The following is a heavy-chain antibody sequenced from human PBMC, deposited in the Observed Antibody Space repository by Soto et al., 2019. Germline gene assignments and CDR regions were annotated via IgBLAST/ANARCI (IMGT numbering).Heavy chain of an antibody. CDR2: IYPGDSDT. J-gene: IGHJ6*02. Sequence: GESLKISCKGSGYTFTDYWIGWVRQLPGKGLEWMGIIYPGDSDTRYSPSFQGHVTITVDKSTSTAYLQMNNLRGEDSAVYYCARDHGMFLSYYYYGMDVWGQGTTVTV. V-gene: IGHV5-51*01. CDR3: ARDHGMFLSYYYYGMDV. CDR1: GYTFTDYW. D-gene: IGHD3-10*02.